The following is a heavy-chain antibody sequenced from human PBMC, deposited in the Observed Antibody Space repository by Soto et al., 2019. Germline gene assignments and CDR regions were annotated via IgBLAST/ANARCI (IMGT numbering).Heavy chain of an antibody. CDR3: ERDAVEFGGAYHWFDP. CDR1: GGSISSGGYY. J-gene: IGHJ5*02. CDR2: IYYSGST. V-gene: IGHV4-31*03. Sequence: QVQLQESGPGLVKPSQTLSLTCTVSGGSISSGGYYWSWIRQHPGKGLEWIGYIYYSGSTYYNPSLKSRVTISVDTSKNQFSLKLSSVTAADTAVYYCERDAVEFGGAYHWFDPWGQGTLVTVSS. D-gene: IGHD3-16*01.